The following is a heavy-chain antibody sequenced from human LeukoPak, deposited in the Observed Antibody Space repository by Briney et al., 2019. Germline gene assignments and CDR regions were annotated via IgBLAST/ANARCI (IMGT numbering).Heavy chain of an antibody. CDR2: ISSSGSTI. D-gene: IGHD3-22*01. CDR1: GFTFSDYY. J-gene: IGHJ6*03. CDR3: ARNPAKLYDSSGYYYYYYYMDV. Sequence: PGGSLRPSCAASGFTFSDYYMSWIRQAPGKGLEWVSYISSSGSTIYYADSVKGRFTISRDNAKNSLYLQMNSLRAEDTAVYYCARNPAKLYDSSGYYYYYYYMDVWGKGTTVTVSS. V-gene: IGHV3-11*04.